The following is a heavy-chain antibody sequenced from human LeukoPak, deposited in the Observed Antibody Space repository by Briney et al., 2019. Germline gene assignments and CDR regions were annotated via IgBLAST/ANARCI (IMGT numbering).Heavy chain of an antibody. CDR3: ARGGDTSNWYPGYFDY. CDR2: INPDGSRT. CDR1: GSTFSSYW. V-gene: IGHV3-74*01. Sequence: GGSLRLSCAASGSTFSSYWIHWVRQAPGKGLMWVSRINPDGSRTDYADSVKGRFTISRDNAKNTVYLQMNSLRAEDTAVYYCARGGDTSNWYPGYFDYWGQGALVTVSP. D-gene: IGHD6-13*01. J-gene: IGHJ4*02.